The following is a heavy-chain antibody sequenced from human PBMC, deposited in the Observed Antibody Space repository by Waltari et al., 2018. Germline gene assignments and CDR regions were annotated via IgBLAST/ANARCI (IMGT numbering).Heavy chain of an antibody. CDR3: AREGGITMVQGVMPPTIGGMDV. V-gene: IGHV4-30-4*08. D-gene: IGHD3-10*01. J-gene: IGHJ6*02. CDR2: IYYSGST. Sequence: QVQLQESGPGLVKPSQTLSLTCTVSGGSISSGDYYWSWIRQPPGKGLEWIGYIYYSGSTYYNPSLKSRVTISVDTSKNQFSLKLSSVTAADTAVYYCAREGGITMVQGVMPPTIGGMDVWGQGTTVTVSS. CDR1: GGSISSGDYY.